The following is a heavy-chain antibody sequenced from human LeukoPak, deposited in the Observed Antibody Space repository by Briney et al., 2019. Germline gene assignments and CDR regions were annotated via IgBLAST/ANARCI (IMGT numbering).Heavy chain of an antibody. Sequence: APVKVSCKASGYTFTSYDINWVRQATGQGLEWMGWMNPNSGNTGYAQKFQGRVTMTRNTSISTAYMELSSLRSEDTAVYYCARGTNIVVVVAATLDYWGQGTLVTVSS. CDR2: MNPNSGNT. D-gene: IGHD2-15*01. CDR3: ARGTNIVVVVAATLDY. V-gene: IGHV1-8*01. CDR1: GYTFTSYD. J-gene: IGHJ4*02.